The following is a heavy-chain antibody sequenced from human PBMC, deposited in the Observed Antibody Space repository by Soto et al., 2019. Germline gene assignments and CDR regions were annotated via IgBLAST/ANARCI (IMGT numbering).Heavy chain of an antibody. D-gene: IGHD4-4*01. CDR2: INPSGGST. J-gene: IGHJ6*03. Sequence: QVQLVQSGAEVKKPGASVKVSCKASGYTFTSYYMHWVRQAPGQGLEWMGIINPSGGSTSYAKKFQGKVTMTRDTSSSTVYMELSSLSSEDTAVYYCDTGTTVTTMGYYYYDMDYWGKDTAVTV. CDR1: GYTFTSYY. V-gene: IGHV1-46*03. CDR3: DTGTTVTTMGYYYYDMDY.